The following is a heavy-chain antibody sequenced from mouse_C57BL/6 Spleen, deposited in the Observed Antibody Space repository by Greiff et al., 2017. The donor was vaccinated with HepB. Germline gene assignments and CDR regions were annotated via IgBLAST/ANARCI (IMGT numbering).Heavy chain of an antibody. CDR1: GYTFTDYN. V-gene: IGHV1-18*01. CDR3: AREDLLLRLMDY. CDR2: INPNNGGT. Sequence: VQLKESGPELVKPGASVKIPCKASGYTFTDYNMDWVKQSHGKSLEWIGDINPNNGGTIYNQKFKGKATLTVDKSSSTAYMELRSLTSEDTAVYYCAREDLLLRLMDYWGQGTSVTVSS. D-gene: IGHD1-1*01. J-gene: IGHJ4*01.